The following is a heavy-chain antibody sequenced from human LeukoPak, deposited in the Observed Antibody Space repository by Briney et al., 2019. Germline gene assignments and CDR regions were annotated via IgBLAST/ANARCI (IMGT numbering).Heavy chain of an antibody. Sequence: KPSETLSLTCTVSGGSISSSSYYWGWIRQPPGKGLEWIGSIYYSGSTYYNPSLKSRVTISVDTSKNQFSLKLSSVTAADTAVYYCARTNYGGYFDYWGQRTLVTVSS. V-gene: IGHV4-39*07. CDR2: IYYSGST. D-gene: IGHD4-23*01. CDR3: ARTNYGGYFDY. J-gene: IGHJ4*02. CDR1: GGSISSSSYY.